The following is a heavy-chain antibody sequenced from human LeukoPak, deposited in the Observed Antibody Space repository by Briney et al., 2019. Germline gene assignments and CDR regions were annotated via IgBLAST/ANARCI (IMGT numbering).Heavy chain of an antibody. CDR2: ISSSSSYI. J-gene: IGHJ4*02. D-gene: IGHD5-18*01. Sequence: KPGGSLRLSCAASGFTFSSYSMNWVRQAPGKGLEWVSSISSSSSYIYYADSAKGRFTISRDNAKNSLYLQMNSLRAEDTAVYYCASPSPGDTATIDYWGQGTLVTVSS. V-gene: IGHV3-21*04. CDR1: GFTFSSYS. CDR3: ASPSPGDTATIDY.